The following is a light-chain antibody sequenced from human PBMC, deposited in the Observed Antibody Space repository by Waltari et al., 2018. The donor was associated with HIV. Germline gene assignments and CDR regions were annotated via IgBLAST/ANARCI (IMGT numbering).Light chain of an antibody. CDR1: SSNIGRNY. V-gene: IGLV1-47*01. J-gene: IGLJ3*02. CDR3: AAWDDSLSGSWV. CDR2: RNN. Sequence: QSVMTQPPSASGTPGQRVTISCSGSSSNIGRNYVNWYQQLPGTTPKLLIYRNNQRPAGVPDRFSGSKSGTSASLAISGLRSEDEADYYCAAWDDSLSGSWVFGGGTQVTVL.